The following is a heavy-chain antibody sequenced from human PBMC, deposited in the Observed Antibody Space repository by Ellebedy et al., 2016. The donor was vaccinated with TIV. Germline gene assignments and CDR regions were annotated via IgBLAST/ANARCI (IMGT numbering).Heavy chain of an antibody. Sequence: PGGSLRLSCAASGLTFSSHAMSWVRQAPGKGLEWVSSITEIGGNTYYADSVKGRFTISRDNSKDTLFLQMTSLRAEDTAIYFCARDPVGVGPAFDVWGQGTMVTVSS. CDR1: GLTFSSHA. CDR2: ITEIGGNT. V-gene: IGHV3-23*01. J-gene: IGHJ3*01. D-gene: IGHD4-23*01. CDR3: ARDPVGVGPAFDV.